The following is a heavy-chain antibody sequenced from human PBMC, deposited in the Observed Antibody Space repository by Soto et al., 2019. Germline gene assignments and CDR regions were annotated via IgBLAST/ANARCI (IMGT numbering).Heavy chain of an antibody. V-gene: IGHV4-4*07. CDR2: IHGSVTT. J-gene: IGHJ5*02. D-gene: IGHD3-16*01. Sequence: PSETLSLTCTVSDGSINNYYWSWIRQPAGKGLEWIGRIHGSVTTNYNPSLKSRVSMSVDKSKNQLSLKLFSVTAADTAVYYCAKEGSGGSNWFDPWGPGTLVTVSS. CDR1: DGSINNYY. CDR3: AKEGSGGSNWFDP.